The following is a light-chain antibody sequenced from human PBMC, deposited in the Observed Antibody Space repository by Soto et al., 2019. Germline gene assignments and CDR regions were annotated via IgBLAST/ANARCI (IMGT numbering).Light chain of an antibody. CDR3: QQRSN. CDR1: QSVRSY. Sequence: EIVLTQSPATLSLYPGERATLSCRASQSVRSYLAWYQQKPGQAPRLLIYDASNRATGIPARFSGSGSGTDFTLTISSLEPEDFAVYYCQQRSNFGPGTKVDIK. CDR2: DAS. J-gene: IGKJ3*01. V-gene: IGKV3-11*01.